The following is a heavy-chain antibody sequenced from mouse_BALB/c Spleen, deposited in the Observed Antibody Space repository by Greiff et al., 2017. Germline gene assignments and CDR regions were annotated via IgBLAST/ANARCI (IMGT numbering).Heavy chain of an antibody. Sequence: VQLQQSGPELVKPGASVKISCKASGYSFTGYYMHWVKQSHVKSLEWIGRINPYNGATSYNQNFKDKASLTVDKSSSTAYMELHSLTSEDSAVYYCARAKYGYEAMDYWGQGTSVTVSS. D-gene: IGHD1-1*02. CDR1: GYSFTGYY. CDR2: INPYNGAT. CDR3: ARAKYGYEAMDY. J-gene: IGHJ4*01. V-gene: IGHV1-26*01.